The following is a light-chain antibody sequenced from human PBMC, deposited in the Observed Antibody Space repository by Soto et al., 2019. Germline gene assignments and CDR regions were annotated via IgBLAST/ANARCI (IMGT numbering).Light chain of an antibody. V-gene: IGKV3-20*01. J-gene: IGKJ1*01. CDR1: QSLSTRS. CDR2: EAP. Sequence: ILLTQSPGTLSLSPGERLTLSCRTSQSLSTRSLARYQQKPGQAPSLLIYEAPTRAPGTPDRFSGSGSGTDFTLTVSRLEPEDFAVYYCQQYGRSVGFGQGTKVDI. CDR3: QQYGRSVG.